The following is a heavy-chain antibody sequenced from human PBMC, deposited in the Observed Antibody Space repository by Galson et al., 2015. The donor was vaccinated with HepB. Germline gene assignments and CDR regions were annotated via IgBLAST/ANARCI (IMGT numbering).Heavy chain of an antibody. J-gene: IGHJ3*02. CDR1: GFSLSTSGVG. CDR2: IYWNDDK. D-gene: IGHD3-22*01. CDR3: AHSWIDYDSSGYVLTVWDAFDI. V-gene: IGHV2-5*01. Sequence: PALVKPTQTLTLTCTFSGFSLSTSGVGVGWIRQPPGKALEWLALIYWNDDKRYSPSLKSRLTITKDTSKNQVVLTMTNMDPVDTATYYCAHSWIDYDSSGYVLTVWDAFDIWGQGTMVTVSS.